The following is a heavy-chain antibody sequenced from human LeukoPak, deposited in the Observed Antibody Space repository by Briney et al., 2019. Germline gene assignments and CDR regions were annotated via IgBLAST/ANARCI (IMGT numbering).Heavy chain of an antibody. V-gene: IGHV4-59*10. D-gene: IGHD2-2*01. CDR2: IYTSGST. CDR1: GGSFNTYY. J-gene: IGHJ5*02. CDR3: ARLSCSSTSCKGWFDP. Sequence: SETLSLTCAVYGGSFNTYYWSWIRQPAGKGLEWIGRIYTSGSTNYNPSLKSRVTMSVDTSKNQFSLKLSSVTAADTAVYYCARLSCSSTSCKGWFDPWGQGTLVTVSS.